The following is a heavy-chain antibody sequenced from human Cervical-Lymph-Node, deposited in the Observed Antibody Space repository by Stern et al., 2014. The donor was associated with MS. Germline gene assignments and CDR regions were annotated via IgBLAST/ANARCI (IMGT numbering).Heavy chain of an antibody. V-gene: IGHV1-69*01. Sequence: QAQLVQSGAEATKPGSSVKVSCKASGGTFSKFPSSWVRQAPGQGLEWMGGIFPVFGTPTYAQEVKGRVTITADVYTSTVYMELSSLRSDDTAVYYCALSSETSDRWYSLGYDLWGQGTLVTVSS. CDR1: GGTFSKFP. CDR2: IFPVFGTP. D-gene: IGHD6-13*01. CDR3: ALSSETSDRWYSLGYDL. J-gene: IGHJ5*02.